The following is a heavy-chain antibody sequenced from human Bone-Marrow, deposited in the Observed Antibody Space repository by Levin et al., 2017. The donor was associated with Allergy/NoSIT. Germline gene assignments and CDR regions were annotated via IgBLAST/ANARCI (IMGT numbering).Heavy chain of an antibody. V-gene: IGHV4-4*02. J-gene: IGHJ6*03. D-gene: IGHD2-21*02. Sequence: MSGGSLRLSCAVSGGSISSPYLWTWVRQPPGKGLEWIADIYDSGTTNYSPSLKSRATISIDKSKKQVSLKLTSVTAADTAVYYCARSRYGDAPADFYYYYMDVWGEGTTVTVSS. CDR1: GGSISSPYL. CDR3: ARSRYGDAPADFYYYYMDV. CDR2: IYDSGTT.